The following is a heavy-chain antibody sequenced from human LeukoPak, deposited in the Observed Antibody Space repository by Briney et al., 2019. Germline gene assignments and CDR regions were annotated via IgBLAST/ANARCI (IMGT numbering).Heavy chain of an antibody. V-gene: IGHV3-23*01. CDR2: ITRSGAST. D-gene: IGHD7-27*01. CDR1: GFTFSSYA. J-gene: IGHJ4*02. Sequence: GSLRLSCAASGFTFSSYAMSWVRQAPGKGLEWVSAITRSGASTYYADSVKGRFTISRDNSKNTLYLQMNRLRAEDTAVYYCAKEALGYFDYWGQGTLVAVSS. CDR3: AKEALGYFDY.